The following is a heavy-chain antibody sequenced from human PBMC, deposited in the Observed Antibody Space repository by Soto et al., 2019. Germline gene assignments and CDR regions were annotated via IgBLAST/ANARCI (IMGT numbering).Heavy chain of an antibody. V-gene: IGHV3-21*04. CDR2: ISSSSSYI. D-gene: IGHD6-19*01. J-gene: IGHJ4*02. CDR3: AKGKPLTGYSSGWPNFAD. Sequence: GGSLRLSCAASGFTFSSYSMNWVRQAPGKGLEWVSSISSSSSYIYYADSVKGRFTISRDNAKNSLYLQMNSLRAEDTAVYYCAKGKPLTGYSSGWPNFADWGQGTLVPGSS. CDR1: GFTFSSYS.